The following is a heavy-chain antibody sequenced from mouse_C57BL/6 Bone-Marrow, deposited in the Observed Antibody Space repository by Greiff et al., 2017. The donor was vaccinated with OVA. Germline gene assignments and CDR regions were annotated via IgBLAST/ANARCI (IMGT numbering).Heavy chain of an antibody. CDR1: GEVVGGDC. CDR2: IYPSDSET. D-gene: IGHD1-1*01. CDR3: ARLLLFITTEGYAMDY. J-gene: IGHJ4*01. V-gene: IGHV1-61*01. Sequence: QVQLQQPGAELVRPGSSVKLSCKACGEVVGGDCMDWVKQRPGQGLEWIGNIYPSDSETHYNQNVKDKATLTVDKSSSTAYMQLSSLTSEDSAVYYCARLLLFITTEGYAMDYWGQGTSVTVSS.